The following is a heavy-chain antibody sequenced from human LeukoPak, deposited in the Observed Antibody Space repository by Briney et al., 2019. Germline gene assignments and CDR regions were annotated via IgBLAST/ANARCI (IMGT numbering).Heavy chain of an antibody. J-gene: IGHJ4*02. D-gene: IGHD3-10*01. CDR3: AKDGSGP. Sequence: PGGSLSLSSAASGFTFSSYGMHWVRQAPGKGLEWVAVIWYDGSNKYYADSVKGRFTIPRDNSKNTLYLQMNSLRAEDTAVYYCAKDGSGPWGQGTLVTVSS. CDR2: IWYDGSNK. CDR1: GFTFSSYG. V-gene: IGHV3-33*06.